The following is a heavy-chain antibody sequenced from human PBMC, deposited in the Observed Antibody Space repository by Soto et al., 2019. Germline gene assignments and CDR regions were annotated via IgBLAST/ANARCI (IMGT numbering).Heavy chain of an antibody. Sequence: PGGSLRLSCAASGFIFSNYARNWVRQAPGKGLQWVSAICSSCRSTYYPDSVKGRFTISRDNSKNTLFLQINSLRAEDTPVYYCTNRKLATRHWRPAFDLWGQGTMVTISS. J-gene: IGHJ3*01. CDR2: ICSSCRST. CDR3: TNRKLATRHWRPAFDL. CDR1: GFIFSNYA. D-gene: IGHD6-6*01. V-gene: IGHV3-23*01.